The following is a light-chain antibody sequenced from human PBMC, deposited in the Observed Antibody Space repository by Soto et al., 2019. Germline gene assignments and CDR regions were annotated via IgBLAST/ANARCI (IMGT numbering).Light chain of an antibody. J-gene: IGKJ5*01. CDR1: QGISSY. Sequence: DIQLTQSPSFLSASVGDRVTITCRARQGISSYLAWYQQKPGKAPKLLIYAASTLQSGVPSRFSGRGSGTEFTLTISSLQPEDCATYYCQQLNSFPITSGQGTRLEIK. V-gene: IGKV1-9*01. CDR3: QQLNSFPIT. CDR2: AAS.